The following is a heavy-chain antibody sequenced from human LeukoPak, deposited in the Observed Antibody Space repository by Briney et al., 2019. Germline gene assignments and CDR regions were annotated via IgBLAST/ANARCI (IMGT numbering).Heavy chain of an antibody. CDR1: GYTFTGYY. CDR2: INPNSGGT. V-gene: IGHV1-2*02. CDR3: ARDYGDYLVNWFDP. D-gene: IGHD4-17*01. J-gene: IGHJ5*02. Sequence: GASVKVSCKASGYTFTGYYMHWVRQAPGQGLEWMGWINPNSGGTNYAQKFQGRVTMTRDTSISTAYMELSRLRSDDTAVYYCARDYGDYLVNWFDPWGQGTLVTVSS.